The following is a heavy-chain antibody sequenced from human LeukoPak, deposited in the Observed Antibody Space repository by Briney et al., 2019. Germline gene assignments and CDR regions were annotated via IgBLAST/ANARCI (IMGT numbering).Heavy chain of an antibody. CDR1: GFNIGPYA. J-gene: IGHJ6*02. CDR3: ATWAFYHNLDV. Sequence: GGSLRLSCAASGFNIGPYAMYWVRQGPGRGLEWVSVIKADGSGTFYSDSVRGRFTTSRDNSKSSLYLQMSGLTSDDTALYYCATWAFYHNLDVWGQGTTVAVSS. CDR2: IKADGSGT. V-gene: IGHV3-43*02. D-gene: IGHD2/OR15-2a*01.